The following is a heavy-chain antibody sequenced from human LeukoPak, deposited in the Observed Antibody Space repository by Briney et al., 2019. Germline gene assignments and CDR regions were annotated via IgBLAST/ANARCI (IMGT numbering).Heavy chain of an antibody. J-gene: IGHJ3*02. D-gene: IGHD4-17*01. Sequence: PGGSLRLSCAASGFTFSSYWMHWVRQAPGKGLVWVLRINSDGSSTSYADSVKGRFTISRDNAKNTLYLHMNSLRAEDTAVYYCAKGSSTVTSRAAFDNWGQGTMVTVSS. CDR3: AKGSSTVTSRAAFDN. CDR2: INSDGSST. CDR1: GFTFSSYW. V-gene: IGHV3-74*01.